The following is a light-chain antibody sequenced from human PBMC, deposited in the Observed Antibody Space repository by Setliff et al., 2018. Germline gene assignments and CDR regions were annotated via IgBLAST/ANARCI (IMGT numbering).Light chain of an antibody. CDR1: SSDVGSYNL. CDR3: CSYAGSPYV. Sequence: QSALTQPASVSGSPGQLITISCTGTSSDVGSYNLVSWYQQHPGKAPKLMIYEVSKRPSGVSNRFSGSKSGNTASLTISGLQAEDEADYYCCSYAGSPYVFGTGTKGTVL. V-gene: IGLV2-23*02. J-gene: IGLJ1*01. CDR2: EVS.